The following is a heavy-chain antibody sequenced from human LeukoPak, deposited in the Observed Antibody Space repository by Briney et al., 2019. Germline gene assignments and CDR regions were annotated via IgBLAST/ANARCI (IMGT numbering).Heavy chain of an antibody. Sequence: ASVKVSCKASGYTFTSYYMHWVRQAPGQGLEWMGWINPNSGGTSYAQKFQGRVTMPRDTSISTAYMELSRLRSDDTAVYYCARKKDGSGRPYDAFDIWGQGTMVTVSS. CDR1: GYTFTSYY. V-gene: IGHV1-2*02. CDR3: ARKKDGSGRPYDAFDI. CDR2: INPNSGGT. J-gene: IGHJ3*02. D-gene: IGHD3-10*01.